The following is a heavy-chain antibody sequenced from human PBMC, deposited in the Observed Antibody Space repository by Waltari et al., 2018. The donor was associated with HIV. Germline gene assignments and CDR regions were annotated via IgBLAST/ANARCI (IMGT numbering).Heavy chain of an antibody. V-gene: IGHV3-11*01. Sequence: QVQLVESGGDLVKPGGSLRLSCAASKFPFSDYYMPWIRQAPGKGLEWVSYISGLGYSTYYADSVKGRFTISRDYIKDLLFLEMNDLRAEDTAVYYCARVAQDHYDSGGRFHPWGQGTLVTVSS. D-gene: IGHD3-22*01. J-gene: IGHJ5*02. CDR1: KFPFSDYY. CDR3: ARVAQDHYDSGGRFHP. CDR2: ISGLGYST.